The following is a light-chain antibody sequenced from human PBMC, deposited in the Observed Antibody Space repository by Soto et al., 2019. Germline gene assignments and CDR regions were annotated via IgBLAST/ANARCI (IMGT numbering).Light chain of an antibody. Sequence: EIVMTQSPATLSVSPGERATLSCRASQSVSNNLAWYQQRLGQAPRLLIHGASTRATGIPARFGGSGSGTEFPLTISSLQSEDFALYYCHQYDDWPPGYTFGQGTKLEI. CDR1: QSVSNN. V-gene: IGKV3-15*01. CDR2: GAS. CDR3: HQYDDWPPGYT. J-gene: IGKJ2*01.